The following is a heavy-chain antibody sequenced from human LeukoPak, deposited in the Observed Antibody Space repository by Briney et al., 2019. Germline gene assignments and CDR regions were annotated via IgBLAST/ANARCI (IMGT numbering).Heavy chain of an antibody. CDR3: ARGGNLWYGSSPNYYFDY. J-gene: IGHJ4*02. V-gene: IGHV6-1*01. CDR2: TYYRSKWYN. CDR1: GDSVSSNSAA. D-gene: IGHD6-13*01. Sequence: SQTLSLTCAISGDSVSSNSAAWNWIRQSPSRGLEWLGRTYYRSKWYNDYAVSVKSRITINPDTSKNQFSLQLNSVTPEDTAVYYCARGGNLWYGSSPNYYFDYWGQGTLVTVSS.